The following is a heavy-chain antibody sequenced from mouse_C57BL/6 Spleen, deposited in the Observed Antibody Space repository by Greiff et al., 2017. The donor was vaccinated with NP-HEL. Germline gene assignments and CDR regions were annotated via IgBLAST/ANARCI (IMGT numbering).Heavy chain of an antibody. CDR2: IYPGDGDT. J-gene: IGHJ2*01. Sequence: VQLQQSGPELVKPGASVKISCKASGYAFSSSWMNWVKQRPGKGLEWIGRIYPGDGDTNYNGKFKGKATLTADKSSSTAYMQLSSLTSEDSAVYFCARERTYYGSSSDYWGQGTTLTVSS. CDR1: GYAFSSSW. CDR3: ARERTYYGSSSDY. V-gene: IGHV1-82*01. D-gene: IGHD1-1*01.